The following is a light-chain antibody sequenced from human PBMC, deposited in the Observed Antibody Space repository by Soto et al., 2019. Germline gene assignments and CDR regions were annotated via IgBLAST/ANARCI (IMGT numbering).Light chain of an antibody. CDR1: QSISSW. CDR3: QQYNSYTYT. J-gene: IGKJ2*01. Sequence: DIQMTQSPSTLSASVGDRVTITCRASQSISSWLAWYQQKPGKAPKLLIYDASSLESGVPSRFSGSGSGTEFTITISNLKPYDFATYYCQQYNSYTYTFGQGTKLEIK. V-gene: IGKV1-5*01. CDR2: DAS.